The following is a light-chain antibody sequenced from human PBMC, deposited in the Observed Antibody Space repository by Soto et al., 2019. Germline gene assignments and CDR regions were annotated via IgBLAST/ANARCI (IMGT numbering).Light chain of an antibody. V-gene: IGKV3D-20*02. CDR3: QQRSNWPLT. Sequence: IVLTQSPGTLSLSPWEIATLSFMASQSVSSNYLAWYQQKPGQAPRLLISGASSRATGIPDRFSGSGSGTDFTLTISSLEPEDFAVYYCQQRSNWPLTFGGGTKVDI. J-gene: IGKJ4*01. CDR1: QSVSSNY. CDR2: GAS.